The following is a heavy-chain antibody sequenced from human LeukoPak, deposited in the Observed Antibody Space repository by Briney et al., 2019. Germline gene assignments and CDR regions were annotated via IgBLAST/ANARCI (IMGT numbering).Heavy chain of an antibody. J-gene: IGHJ4*02. Sequence: GGSLRLSCAASGFTVSSNYMSWVRQAPGKGLEWVSVIYSGGSTYYADSVKGRFTISRDNAKNSVYLQMNSLRAEDTAVYYCTRDATYYLRYGYFDYWGQGTLVTVSS. D-gene: IGHD2/OR15-2a*01. CDR3: TRDATYYLRYGYFDY. V-gene: IGHV3-53*01. CDR2: IYSGGST. CDR1: GFTVSSNY.